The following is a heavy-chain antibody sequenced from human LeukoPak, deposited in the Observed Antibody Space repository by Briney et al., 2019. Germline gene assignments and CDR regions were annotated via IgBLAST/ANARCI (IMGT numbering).Heavy chain of an antibody. CDR3: ARDAPADYYYYYMDV. V-gene: IGHV4-31*03. J-gene: IGHJ6*03. CDR1: GGSISSGGYY. Sequence: SQTLSLTCTVSGGSISSGGYYWSWICQHPGKGLEWIGYNYYSGSTYYNPSLKSRVTISVDTSKNQFSLKLSSVTAADTAVYYCARDAPADYYYYYMDVWGKGTTVTVSS. CDR2: NYYSGST.